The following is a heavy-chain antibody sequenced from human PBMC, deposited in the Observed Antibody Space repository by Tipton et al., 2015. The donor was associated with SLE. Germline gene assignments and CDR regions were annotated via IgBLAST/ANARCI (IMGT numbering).Heavy chain of an antibody. Sequence: SLRLSCAASGFTFSSYGMHWVRQAPGKGLEWVAIIWYDGSNKYYADSVKGRFTISRDNSKNTLYLQMNSLRAEDTAVYYCARELLSFKGYFDLWGQGTLVTVSS. CDR3: ARELLSFKGYFDL. CDR2: IWYDGSNK. V-gene: IGHV3-33*01. D-gene: IGHD3-10*01. CDR1: GFTFSSYG. J-gene: IGHJ4*02.